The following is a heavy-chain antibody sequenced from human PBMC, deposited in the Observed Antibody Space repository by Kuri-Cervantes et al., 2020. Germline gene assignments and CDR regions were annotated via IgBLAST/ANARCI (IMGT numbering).Heavy chain of an antibody. CDR1: GFTFSSYR. CDR2: INSDGSST. V-gene: IGHV3-74*01. Sequence: GESLKISCAASGFTFSSYRMHWVRQAPGKGLVWVSRINSDGSSTSYADSVKGRFTISRDNAKNTLYLQMNSLRAEDTAVYYCAREWAIRYCSGGSCYLGYYYYGMDVWGQGTTVTVSS. J-gene: IGHJ6*02. D-gene: IGHD2-15*01. CDR3: AREWAIRYCSGGSCYLGYYYYGMDV.